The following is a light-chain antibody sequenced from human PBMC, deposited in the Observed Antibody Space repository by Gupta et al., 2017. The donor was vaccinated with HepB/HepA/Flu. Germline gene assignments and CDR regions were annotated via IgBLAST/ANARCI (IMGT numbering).Light chain of an antibody. CDR3: QQLNSCPDDT. CDR1: QGISNY. CDR2: AAS. J-gene: IGKJ2*01. V-gene: IGKV1-9*01. Sequence: DIQLTQSPSFLSASVGDRVTITCRASQGISNYLAWYQQKPGKAPKLLIYAASTWQSGVPSRFSGSGYGTEFTLTISSRQPEDFATYYCQQLNSCPDDTFGQGTKLQVK.